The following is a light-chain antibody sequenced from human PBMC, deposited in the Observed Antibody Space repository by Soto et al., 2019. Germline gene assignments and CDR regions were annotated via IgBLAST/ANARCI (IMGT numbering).Light chain of an antibody. V-gene: IGKV3D-15*01. CDR3: QQYNNRPRT. CDR2: GAS. CDR1: QSVSSN. Sequence: EIGMTQSRATLSVSPGERATLSCRASQSVSSNLAWYQQKPGQAPRLLIYGASTRATGIPARFSGSGSGTEFTLTISSLQSEDFAVYYCQQYNNRPRTFGQGTKVDIK. J-gene: IGKJ1*01.